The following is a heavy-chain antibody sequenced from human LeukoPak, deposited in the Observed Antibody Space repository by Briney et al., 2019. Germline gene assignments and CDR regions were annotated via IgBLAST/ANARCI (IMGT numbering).Heavy chain of an antibody. V-gene: IGHV4-4*07. J-gene: IGHJ6*02. Sequence: SETLSLTCTVSGGSISRYYWSWVRQPAGKGLEGIGHIYASGVTESNPSLKSRVTMPIDTSTNQFSLKVSSVTAADSAVYYCAREGATPASYYYAMDVWGLGTTVTVSS. CDR2: IYASGVT. D-gene: IGHD4/OR15-4a*01. CDR3: AREGATPASYYYAMDV. CDR1: GGSISRYY.